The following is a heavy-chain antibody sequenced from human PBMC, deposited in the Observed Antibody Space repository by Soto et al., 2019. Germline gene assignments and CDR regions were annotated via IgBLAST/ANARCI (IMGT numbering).Heavy chain of an antibody. CDR2: IYYSGST. J-gene: IGHJ5*02. V-gene: IGHV4-31*03. CDR1: GVSISSGGYY. Sequence: QVQLQESGPGLVKPSETLSLTCTVSGVSISSGGYYWSWIRQHPGKGLEWIGYIYYSGSTYYNPSLKSRVIISADTSKNQFSLKLSSVPAADTAIYYCARDSPITTVGPVQNWFDPWGQGTLVTVSS. D-gene: IGHD5-12*01. CDR3: ARDSPITTVGPVQNWFDP.